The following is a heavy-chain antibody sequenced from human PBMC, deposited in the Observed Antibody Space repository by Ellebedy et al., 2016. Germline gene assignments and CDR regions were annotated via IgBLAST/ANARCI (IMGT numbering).Heavy chain of an antibody. CDR3: ACRATGLSRQFGY. J-gene: IGHJ4*02. CDR2: MHDSGST. V-gene: IGHV4-39*01. D-gene: IGHD4/OR15-4a*01. CDR1: GDSIIYSRDY. Sequence: SETLSLXXTVYGDSIIYSRDYWGWIRQSPGKALEWIGSMHDSGSTYYNPSLRSRVIISADTSKNQFSLELSSVTATDTAVYYCACRATGLSRQFGYWGQGTLVTVSS.